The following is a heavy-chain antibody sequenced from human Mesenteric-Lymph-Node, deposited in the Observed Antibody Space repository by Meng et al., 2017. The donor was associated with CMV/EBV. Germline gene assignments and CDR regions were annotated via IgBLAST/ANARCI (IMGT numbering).Heavy chain of an antibody. CDR2: INPNSGGT. V-gene: IGHV1-2*02. CDR1: GYTFTGYY. J-gene: IGHJ3*02. CDR3: ARAPIGYCSSTSCYRDAFDI. Sequence: ASVKVSCKASGYTFTGYYMHWVRQAPGQGLEWMGWINPNSGGTNYAQKFQGRVTMTRDTSISTAYMELSRLRSDDTAVYYCARAPIGYCSSTSCYRDAFDIWGQGTMVTVSS. D-gene: IGHD2-2*02.